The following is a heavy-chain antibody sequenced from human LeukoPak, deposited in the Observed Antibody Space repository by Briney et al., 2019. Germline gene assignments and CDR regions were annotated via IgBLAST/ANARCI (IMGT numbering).Heavy chain of an antibody. CDR2: IYPYDSHT. CDR1: GYRFTYYW. Sequence: PGESLKISCKASGYRFTYYWIAWVRQMPGKGLEWMGIIYPYDSHTRYSPSFQGQVTILADKSISTAYLQWSSLKASDTAMYYCARLPNSGADLTWFDPWGQGTLVTVSS. CDR3: ARLPNSGADLTWFDP. D-gene: IGHD3-10*01. J-gene: IGHJ5*02. V-gene: IGHV5-51*01.